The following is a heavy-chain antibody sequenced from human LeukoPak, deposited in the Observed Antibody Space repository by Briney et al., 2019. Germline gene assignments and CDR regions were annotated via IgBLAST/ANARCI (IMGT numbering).Heavy chain of an antibody. J-gene: IGHJ4*02. CDR1: GFSFDDFA. CDR2: ITWNGGTI. Sequence: PGGSLRLSCAASGFSFDDFAMHWVRQAPGKGLEWVSGITWNGGTIDYADSVKGRFTISRDNAKNSPYLQMNSLRAEDTALYYCATRYASGPIADYWGQGTLVTVSS. D-gene: IGHD3-10*01. CDR3: ATRYASGPIADY. V-gene: IGHV3-9*01.